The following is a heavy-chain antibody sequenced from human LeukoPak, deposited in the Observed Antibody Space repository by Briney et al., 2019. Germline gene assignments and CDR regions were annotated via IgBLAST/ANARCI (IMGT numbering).Heavy chain of an antibody. Sequence: GGSLRLSCAASGSTFYDYAMHWVRQAPGKGLEWVSLISGDGGSTYYADSVKGRFTISRDNSKNSLYLQMNSLRTEDTALYYCAKDSSGIAAAGEPLWGQGTLVTVSS. CDR3: AKDSSGIAAAGEPL. CDR2: ISGDGGST. V-gene: IGHV3-43*02. J-gene: IGHJ4*02. D-gene: IGHD6-13*01. CDR1: GSTFYDYA.